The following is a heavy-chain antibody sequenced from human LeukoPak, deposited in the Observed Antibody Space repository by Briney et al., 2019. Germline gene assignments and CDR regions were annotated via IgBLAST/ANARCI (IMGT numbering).Heavy chain of an antibody. J-gene: IGHJ4*02. CDR3: ARHGHYYGSGRQNPNFDY. CDR2: IYHSGST. V-gene: IGHV4-38-2*02. CDR1: GYSISSGYY. Sequence: SETLSLTCTVSGYSISSGYYWGWIRQPPGKGLEWIGSIYHSGSTYYNPSLKSRVTISVDTSKNQFSLKLTSVTAADTAVYYCARHGHYYGSGRQNPNFDYWGQGTLVTVSS. D-gene: IGHD3-10*01.